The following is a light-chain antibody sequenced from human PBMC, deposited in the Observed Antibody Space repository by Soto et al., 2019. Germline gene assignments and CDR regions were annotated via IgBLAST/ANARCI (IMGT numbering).Light chain of an antibody. V-gene: IGKV1-17*01. CDR2: AAS. CDR1: QGIGDD. Sequence: DIQMTQSPSSLSASVGDRVIITCRASQGIGDDLGWYQQKPGKAPKRLIYAASSLQSGVPSRFSGSGSGTXXXXTXXXLXPXDFASYYCLQHNTYPWTFGPGTKVEVK. CDR3: LQHNTYPWT. J-gene: IGKJ1*01.